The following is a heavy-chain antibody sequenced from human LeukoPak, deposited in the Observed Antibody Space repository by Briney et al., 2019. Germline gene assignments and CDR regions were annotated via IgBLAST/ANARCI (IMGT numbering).Heavy chain of an antibody. V-gene: IGHV1-8*03. J-gene: IGHJ4*02. CDR3: AREIGGGPYYFDY. D-gene: IGHD2/OR15-2a*01. Sequence: ASVKVSCKASGYTFTSYDINWVRQATGQGLEWMGWMNPDSGNTGYAQKFQGRVTITRNTSISTAYMELSSLTSEDTAVYYFAREIGGGPYYFDYWGQGTLVTVSS. CDR2: MNPDSGNT. CDR1: GYTFTSYD.